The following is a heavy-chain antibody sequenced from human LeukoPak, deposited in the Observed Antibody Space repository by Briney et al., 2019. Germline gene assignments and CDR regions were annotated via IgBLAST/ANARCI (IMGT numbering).Heavy chain of an antibody. CDR2: ISSRGSTI. J-gene: IGHJ5*02. CDR1: GFTFSSYE. D-gene: IGHD1-1*01. Sequence: GGSLRLSCAASGFTFSSYEMSWVRQAPGKGLEWISYISSRGSTIYYADSVKGRFTISRDNAKNSLYLQMNSLRAEDTAVYYCATYNWNGNWFDPWGQGTLVTVSS. V-gene: IGHV3-48*03. CDR3: ATYNWNGNWFDP.